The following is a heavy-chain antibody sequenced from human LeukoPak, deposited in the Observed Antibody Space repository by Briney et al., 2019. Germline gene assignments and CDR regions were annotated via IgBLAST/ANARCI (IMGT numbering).Heavy chain of an antibody. CDR2: INPNSGGT. J-gene: IGHJ4*02. V-gene: IGHV1-2*02. Sequence: ASVKVSCKASGYTFTGYYMHWVRQAPGQGLEWMGWINPNSGGTKYAQKFQGRVTMTSDASISTAYMELSSLRSDDTAVYYCASRPDQHLLYYFDYGGQGALVTVSS. D-gene: IGHD2-15*01. CDR1: GYTFTGYY. CDR3: ASRPDQHLLYYFDY.